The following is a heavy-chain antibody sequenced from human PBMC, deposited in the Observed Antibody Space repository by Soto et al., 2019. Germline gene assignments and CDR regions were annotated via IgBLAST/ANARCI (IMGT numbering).Heavy chain of an antibody. CDR2: ISGSGGST. J-gene: IGHJ3*02. V-gene: IGHV3-23*01. Sequence: GGSLRLSCAASGFTFSSYAMSWVRQAPGKGLEWVSAISGSGGSTYYADSVKGRFTISRDNSKNTLYLQMNSLRAEDTAVYYCAKVKIVVVVVAATGGAFDIWGQGTMVTVSS. CDR1: GFTFSSYA. D-gene: IGHD2-15*01. CDR3: AKVKIVVVVVAATGGAFDI.